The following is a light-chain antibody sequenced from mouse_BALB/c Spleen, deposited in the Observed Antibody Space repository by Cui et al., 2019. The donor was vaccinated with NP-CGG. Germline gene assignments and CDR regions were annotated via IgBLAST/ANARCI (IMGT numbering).Light chain of an antibody. V-gene: IGLV1*01. CDR2: GTN. CDR3: ALWYSNHWV. J-gene: IGLJ1*01. Sequence: QAVVTPGSALPTSPGETVTLTCRSSTGAVTTSNYANWVQEKPDHLFTGLIGGTNNRVPGVPARFSGSLIGDKAALTITGAQTEDETIYFCALWYSNHWVFGGGTKLTVL. CDR1: TGAVTTSNY.